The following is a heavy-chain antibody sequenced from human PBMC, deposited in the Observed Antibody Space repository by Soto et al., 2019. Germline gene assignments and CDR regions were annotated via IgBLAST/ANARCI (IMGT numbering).Heavy chain of an antibody. V-gene: IGHV4-59*01. CDR1: GGSISSYY. CDR3: ARSEPGITGTTSHFDY. Sequence: PSETLSLTCTVSGGSISSYYWSWIRQPPGKGLEWIGYIYYSGSTNYNPSLKSRVTISVDTSKNQFSLKLSSVTAADTAVYCCARSEPGITGTTSHFDYWGQGTLVTVSS. D-gene: IGHD1-20*01. CDR2: IYYSGST. J-gene: IGHJ4*02.